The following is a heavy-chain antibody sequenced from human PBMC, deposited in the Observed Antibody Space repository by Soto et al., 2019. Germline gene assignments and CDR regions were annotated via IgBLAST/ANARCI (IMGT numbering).Heavy chain of an antibody. J-gene: IGHJ4*02. V-gene: IGHV4-30-2*01. CDR2: IYESGST. Sequence: SETLSLTCAVSGDSMSRRAYSWTWIRQPPGKGLEWIGYIYESGSTHYNPSLKSRVTISVDWSKNQFFLKLSSVTAADTAVYYCARRDCISTTCYFYYWGQGTLVTVSS. CDR1: GDSMSRRAYS. D-gene: IGHD2-2*01. CDR3: ARRDCISTTCYFYY.